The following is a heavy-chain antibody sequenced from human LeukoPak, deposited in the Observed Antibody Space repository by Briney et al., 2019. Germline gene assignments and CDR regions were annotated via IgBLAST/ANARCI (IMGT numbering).Heavy chain of an antibody. CDR1: GFTFSDYY. CDR2: ISGSSSYT. J-gene: IGHJ4*02. D-gene: IGHD5/OR15-5a*01. V-gene: IGHV3-11*05. Sequence: SGGSLRLSCAASGFTFSDYYMSWIRQAPGKGLEWVSYISGSSSYTDYADSVKGRFTISRDNAKNSLNLQMNSLRAEDTAVYYCARDSGYSVYSDYWGQGTLVTVSS. CDR3: ARDSGYSVYSDY.